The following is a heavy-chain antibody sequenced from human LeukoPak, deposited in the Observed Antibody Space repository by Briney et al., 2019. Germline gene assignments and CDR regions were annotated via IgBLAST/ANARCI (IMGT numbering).Heavy chain of an antibody. J-gene: IGHJ3*02. V-gene: IGHV3-15*01. CDR3: TTYDFWSVSYAFDI. CDR2: IKSKTDGGTT. Sequence: PGGSLRLSCAASGFTFSNAWMSWVRQAPGKGLEWVGRIKSKTDGGTTDYAAPVKGRFTISRDESKNTLYLQMNSLKTEDTAVYYCTTYDFWSVSYAFDIWGQGTMVTVSS. CDR1: GFTFSNAW. D-gene: IGHD3-3*01.